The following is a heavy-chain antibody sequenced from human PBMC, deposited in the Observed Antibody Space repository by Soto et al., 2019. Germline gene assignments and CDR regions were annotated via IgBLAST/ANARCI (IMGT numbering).Heavy chain of an antibody. J-gene: IGHJ6*02. D-gene: IGHD6-19*01. CDR2: IWYDGSNK. CDR1: VFTSISYG. Sequence: GGSLRLSCASSVFTSISYGMHWVRQAPGKGLEWVAVIWYDGSNKYYADSVKGRFTISRDNSKNTLYLQMNSLRAEDTAVYYCAREVSGWYYYYGMDVWGQGTTVTVSS. V-gene: IGHV3-33*01. CDR3: AREVSGWYYYYGMDV.